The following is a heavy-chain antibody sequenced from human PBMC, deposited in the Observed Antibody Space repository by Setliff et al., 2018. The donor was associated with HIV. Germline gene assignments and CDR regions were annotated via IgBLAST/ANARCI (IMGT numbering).Heavy chain of an antibody. CDR3: AKDRGGGSYSFDY. Sequence: GGSLRLSCAASGLIFSSYEMNWVRQAPGKGLEWISFIGGHGSIIHYADSVKGRFTISRDNSKSTLYLQMNSLRAEDTAVYYCAKDRGGGSYSFDYWGQGTL. D-gene: IGHD1-26*01. CDR1: GLIFSSYE. CDR2: IGGHGSII. J-gene: IGHJ4*02. V-gene: IGHV3-NL1*01.